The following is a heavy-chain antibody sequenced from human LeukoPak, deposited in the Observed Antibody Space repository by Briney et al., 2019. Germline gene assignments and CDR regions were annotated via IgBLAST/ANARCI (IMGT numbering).Heavy chain of an antibody. Sequence: ASVQVSCQASGYTFTSYGISWVRQAPGQGLEWMGWISAYNGNTNYAQKLQGRVTMTTDTSTSTAYMELRSLRSDDTAVYYCARDLSTTVVTVGDYWGQGTLVTVSS. CDR3: ARDLSTTVVTVGDY. D-gene: IGHD4-23*01. J-gene: IGHJ4*02. CDR2: ISAYNGNT. CDR1: GYTFTSYG. V-gene: IGHV1-18*01.